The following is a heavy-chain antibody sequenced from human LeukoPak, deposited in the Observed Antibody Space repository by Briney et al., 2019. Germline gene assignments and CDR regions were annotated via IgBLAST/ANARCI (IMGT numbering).Heavy chain of an antibody. D-gene: IGHD5-12*01. CDR3: AKDGGYDFDY. Sequence: GGSLRLSCAASGFTFSSYALTWVRQAPGKGLEWVSAISGGGDSTYYADSVKGRFTISRDNSKNTLYLQMNGLRAEDTAVYYCAKDGGYDFDYWGQGTLVTVSS. CDR1: GFTFSSYA. J-gene: IGHJ4*02. CDR2: ISGGGDST. V-gene: IGHV3-23*01.